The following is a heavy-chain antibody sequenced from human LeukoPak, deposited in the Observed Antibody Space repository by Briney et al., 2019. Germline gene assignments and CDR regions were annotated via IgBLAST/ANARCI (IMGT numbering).Heavy chain of an antibody. Sequence: GGSLRLSCAASGFIFSSNAMHWVRQAPGKGLEWVAVISYDGSNKYYADSVKGRFTISRDNSKNTLYLQMNSLRAEDTAVYYCARDTLPDYGGNWFDYWGQGTLVTVSS. D-gene: IGHD4-23*01. J-gene: IGHJ4*02. CDR1: GFIFSSNA. V-gene: IGHV3-30-3*01. CDR3: ARDTLPDYGGNWFDY. CDR2: ISYDGSNK.